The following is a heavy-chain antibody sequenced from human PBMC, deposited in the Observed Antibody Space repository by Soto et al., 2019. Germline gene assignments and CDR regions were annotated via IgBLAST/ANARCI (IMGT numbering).Heavy chain of an antibody. CDR2: IDIAGSTT. V-gene: IGHV3-74*01. Sequence: EVQLVESGGGLVQPGGSLRLSCAASGFTFSSYWMHWVRQTPGKGLVWVSRIDIAGSTTTYADSVKGRFTISRDNAKNTLNLKMNSLRAEDTVVYYCARDQTVSGPKTFDYSAQGTLATASS. CDR3: ARDQTVSGPKTFDY. D-gene: IGHD6-19*01. CDR1: GFTFSSYW. J-gene: IGHJ4*02.